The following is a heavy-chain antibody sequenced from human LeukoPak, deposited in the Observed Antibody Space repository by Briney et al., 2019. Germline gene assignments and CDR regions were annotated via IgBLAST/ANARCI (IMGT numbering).Heavy chain of an antibody. CDR1: GFSFSGYV. V-gene: IGHV3-23*01. CDR2: ISGSGGST. D-gene: IGHD5-24*01. CDR3: AGRRRDGYSYYYGMDV. J-gene: IGHJ6*02. Sequence: GGSLRLSCVVSGFSFSGYVMSWVRQPPGKGLEWVSDISGSGGSTYYADSVKGRFTISRDNSKNTPYLQMDSLRAEDTAVYYCAGRRRDGYSYYYGMDVWGQGTTVTVSS.